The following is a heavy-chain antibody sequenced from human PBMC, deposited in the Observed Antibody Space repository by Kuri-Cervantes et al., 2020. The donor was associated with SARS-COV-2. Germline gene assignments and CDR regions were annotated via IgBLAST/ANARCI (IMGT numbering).Heavy chain of an antibody. CDR1: GFTFSSYW. CDR2: INSXGSTT. J-gene: IGHJ6*02. V-gene: IGHV3-74*01. CDR3: ARISIWVXAATLFLAYXXNYGTDV. D-gene: IGHD2-15*01. Sequence: LSLTCAASGFTFSSYWMHWVRQAPGKGLVWVSRINSXGSTTSYADSVKGRFTISRDNAKNTLYLQMNSLRAEDTAVYYCARISIWVXAATLFLAYXXNYGTDVWGQGTTATVSS.